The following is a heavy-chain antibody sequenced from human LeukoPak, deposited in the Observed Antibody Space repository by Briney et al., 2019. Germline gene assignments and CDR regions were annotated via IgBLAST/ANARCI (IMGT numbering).Heavy chain of an antibody. J-gene: IGHJ4*02. CDR1: GFTFSSYA. CDR2: IGGSGGST. D-gene: IGHD6-13*01. Sequence: PGGSLRLTCAASGFTFSSYAMSWVRQAPGKGLEWVSAIGGSGGSTYYADSVKGRFTISRDNSKNTLYLQMNSLRAEDTAVYYCAKGEYSSSWYFDYWGQGTLVTVSS. V-gene: IGHV3-23*01. CDR3: AKGEYSSSWYFDY.